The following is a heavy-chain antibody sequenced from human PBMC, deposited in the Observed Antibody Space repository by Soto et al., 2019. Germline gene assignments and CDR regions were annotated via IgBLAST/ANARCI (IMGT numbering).Heavy chain of an antibody. V-gene: IGHV1-18*01. J-gene: IGHJ4*02. CDR1: GYTFTNFG. CDR2: ISAYNGNT. CDR3: ARVRTPIDY. Sequence: QVQLVQSGAEVKKPGASVKVSCKASGYTFTNFGISWVRQAPGQGLEWMGWISAYNGNTNYAQNFQGRVTMTTDTSTSKAYMELRSLRSDATAVYYCARVRTPIDYWGQGTLVNVSS.